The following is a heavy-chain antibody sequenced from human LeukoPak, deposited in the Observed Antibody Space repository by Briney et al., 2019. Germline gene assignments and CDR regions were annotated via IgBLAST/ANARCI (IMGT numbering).Heavy chain of an antibody. CDR3: ARDPATLNSAYYYWFDY. CDR2: IYYSGSI. Sequence: SETLSLTCTVSGGSISGSPYYWGWIRQPPGKGLEFIGSIYYSGSIYYNPSLKSRVTISVDTSKNQFSLKLSSVTAADTAIYYCARDPATLNSAYYYWFDYWGQGSLVTVSS. D-gene: IGHD3-22*01. V-gene: IGHV4-39*07. CDR1: GGSISGSPYY. J-gene: IGHJ4*02.